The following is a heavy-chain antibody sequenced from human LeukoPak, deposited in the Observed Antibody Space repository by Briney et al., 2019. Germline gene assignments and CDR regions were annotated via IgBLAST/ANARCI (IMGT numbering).Heavy chain of an antibody. CDR1: GYIFTNYG. CDR3: ARETGYAYGRAPLDY. D-gene: IGHD5-18*01. V-gene: IGHV1-18*01. Sequence: ASVKVSCKPSGYIFTNYGISWVRQAPGQGLEWMGWISGYNGYTNHAQKLQGRVTMTTDTSTSTVYMELRSLRSDDTAVYYCARETGYAYGRAPLDYWGQGTLVTVSS. J-gene: IGHJ4*02. CDR2: ISGYNGYT.